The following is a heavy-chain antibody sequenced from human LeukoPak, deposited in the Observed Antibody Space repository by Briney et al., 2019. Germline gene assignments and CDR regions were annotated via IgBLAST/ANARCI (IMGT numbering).Heavy chain of an antibody. J-gene: IGHJ4*02. CDR3: ARSGLVGATYFDY. Sequence: GGSLRLSCAASGFTFSSYAMHWVRQAPGKGLEWVAVISYDGSNKYYADSVKGRFTISRDNSKNTLYLQMNSLRAEDTAVYYCARSGLVGATYFDYWGQGTLVTVSS. CDR2: ISYDGSNK. D-gene: IGHD1-26*01. V-gene: IGHV3-30-3*01. CDR1: GFTFSSYA.